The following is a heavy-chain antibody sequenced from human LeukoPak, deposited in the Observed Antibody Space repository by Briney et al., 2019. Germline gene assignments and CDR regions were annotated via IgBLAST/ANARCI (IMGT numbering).Heavy chain of an antibody. CDR2: ISAYNGNT. Sequence: ASVKVSCKTSGYTFIGYYMHWVRQAPGQGLEWMGWISAYNGNTNYAQKLQGRVTMTTDTSTSTAYMELRSLRSDDTAVYYCARDLTLNWFDPWGQGTLVTVSS. CDR3: ARDLTLNWFDP. J-gene: IGHJ5*02. CDR1: GYTFIGYY. V-gene: IGHV1-18*04.